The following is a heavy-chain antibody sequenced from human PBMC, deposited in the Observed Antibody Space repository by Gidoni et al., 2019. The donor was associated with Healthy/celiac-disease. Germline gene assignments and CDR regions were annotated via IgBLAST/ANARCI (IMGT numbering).Heavy chain of an antibody. V-gene: IGHV4-39*01. Sequence: QLQLQESGPGLVKPSEPLSLTCTVSGGSISSRSYYWGWIRQPPGKGLAWIGSIYYSGSTYYNPSLKSRVTISVDTSKNQFSLKLSSVTAADTAVYYCARRSAYYDRSGYGLDYWGQGTLVTVSS. CDR3: ARRSAYYDRSGYGLDY. CDR1: GGSISSRSYY. D-gene: IGHD3-22*01. J-gene: IGHJ4*02. CDR2: IYYSGST.